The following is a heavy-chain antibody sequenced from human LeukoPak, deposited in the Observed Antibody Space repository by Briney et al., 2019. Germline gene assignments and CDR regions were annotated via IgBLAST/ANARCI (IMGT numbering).Heavy chain of an antibody. CDR2: IYSGGST. V-gene: IGHV3-53*01. Sequence: GGSLRLSCAASGFTVSSNYMSWVRQAPGKGLEWVSVIYSGGSTYYADPVKGRFTISRDNSKNTLYLQMNSLRAEDTAVYYCARAHGGSGLYYYYYGMDVWGQGTTVTVSS. CDR3: ARAHGGSGLYYYYYGMDV. CDR1: GFTVSSNY. J-gene: IGHJ6*02. D-gene: IGHD3-16*01.